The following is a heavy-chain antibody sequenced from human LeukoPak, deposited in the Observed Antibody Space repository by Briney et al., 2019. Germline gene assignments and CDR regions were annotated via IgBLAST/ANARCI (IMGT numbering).Heavy chain of an antibody. J-gene: IGHJ6*03. CDR1: GGTFSSYA. D-gene: IGHD3-3*01. CDR3: ARGGGSWSGPHIYYYYYMDV. Sequence: SVKVSCKASGGTFSSYAISWVRQAPGQGLEWMGGIIPIFGTANYAQKFQGRVTITADKSTSTAYMELSSLRSEDTAVYYCARGGGSWSGPHIYYYYYMDVWGKGTTVTVSS. CDR2: IIPIFGTA. V-gene: IGHV1-69*06.